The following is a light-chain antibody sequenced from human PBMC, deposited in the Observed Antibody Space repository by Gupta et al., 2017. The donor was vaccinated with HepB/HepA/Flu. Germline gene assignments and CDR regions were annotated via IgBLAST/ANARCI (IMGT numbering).Light chain of an antibody. CDR2: LGS. CDR1: QSLLHSNGYNY. Sequence: DIVMTQSPLSLPVTPGEPASISCRSSQSLLHSNGYNYLDWYLQKPGQSPQLLIYLGSNRASGVPDRFSGSGSGTDFTLKISRVEAEDVGVYYCMRALQRGFTFGPGTKVDIK. J-gene: IGKJ3*01. V-gene: IGKV2-28*01. CDR3: MRALQRGFT.